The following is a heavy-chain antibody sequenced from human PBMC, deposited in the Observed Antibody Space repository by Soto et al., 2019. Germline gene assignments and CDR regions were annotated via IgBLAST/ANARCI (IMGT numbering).Heavy chain of an antibody. CDR1: GGTFSSYA. CDR3: ACSLAYYDFWSGPNWFDP. D-gene: IGHD3-3*01. Sequence: SVKVSCKASGGTFSSYAISWVRQAPGQGLEWMGGIIPIFGTANYAQKFQGRVTITADESTSTAYMELSSLRSEDTAVYYCACSLAYYDFWSGPNWFDPWGQGTLVTVSS. J-gene: IGHJ5*02. CDR2: IIPIFGTA. V-gene: IGHV1-69*13.